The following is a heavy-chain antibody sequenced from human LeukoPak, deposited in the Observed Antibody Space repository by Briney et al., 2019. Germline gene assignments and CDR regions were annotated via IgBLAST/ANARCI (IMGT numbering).Heavy chain of an antibody. Sequence: SETLSLTCTVSGGSISSSSYYWGWLRQPPGTGLEWIGSIYYSGSTYYNPSLKSRVTISVDTSKNQFSLKLSSVTAADTAVYYCARIGGYSYGYVYSGYWGQGTLVTVSS. CDR2: IYYSGST. D-gene: IGHD5-18*01. J-gene: IGHJ4*02. V-gene: IGHV4-39*01. CDR3: ARIGGYSYGYVYSGY. CDR1: GGSISSSSYY.